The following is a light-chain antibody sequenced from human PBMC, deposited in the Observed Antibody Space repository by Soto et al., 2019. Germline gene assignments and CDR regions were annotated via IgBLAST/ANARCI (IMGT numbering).Light chain of an antibody. CDR2: SAS. CDR1: QGMSSF. J-gene: IGKJ1*01. V-gene: IGKV1-27*01. CDR3: QHYNSYSEA. Sequence: DVQMTQSPSSLSASVGDRVTITWRASQGMSSFLAWYQQIPGKVPKLLIYSASTLQSGVPSRFSGSGSGTEFTLTISSLQPDDFATYYCQHYNSYSEAFGQWTQVAI.